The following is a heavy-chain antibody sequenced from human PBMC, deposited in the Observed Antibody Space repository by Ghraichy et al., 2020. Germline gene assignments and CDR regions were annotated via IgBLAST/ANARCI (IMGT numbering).Heavy chain of an antibody. D-gene: IGHD4-17*01. CDR2: IGTSSPI. Sequence: GESLNISCAASGFAFGSYSMNWVRQAPGKGLEWVSYIGTSSPIYYADSVKGRFTISRDNAKNSLYLQMNSLRAEDSAVYYCARTRGDGAGDYWGQGTLVTVSS. J-gene: IGHJ4*02. V-gene: IGHV3-48*01. CDR1: GFAFGSYS. CDR3: ARTRGDGAGDY.